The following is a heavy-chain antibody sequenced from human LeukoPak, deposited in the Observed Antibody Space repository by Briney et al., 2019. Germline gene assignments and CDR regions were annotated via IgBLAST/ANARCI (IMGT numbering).Heavy chain of an antibody. CDR3: AKDSTYYDILTGYYLPDY. CDR1: GFTFSSYG. D-gene: IGHD3-9*01. V-gene: IGHV3-30*18. Sequence: PGGSLRLSCAASGFTFSSYGMHWVRQAPGKGLEWVAVISYDGSNKYYADSVKGRFTISRDNSKNTLYLQMNSLRAEDTAVYYCAKDSTYYDILTGYYLPDYWGQGTLVTVSS. CDR2: ISYDGSNK. J-gene: IGHJ4*02.